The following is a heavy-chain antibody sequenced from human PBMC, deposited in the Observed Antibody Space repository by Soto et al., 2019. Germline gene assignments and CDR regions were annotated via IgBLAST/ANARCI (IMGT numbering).Heavy chain of an antibody. Sequence: QVQLLQSGAKVKKPGPSVKVSCKAPGYTFTSFGTSWLRQAPGQGLGWMDWTSAYNGKTTYAQKLQGRVTMTTDASTSTAHMELRSLRSDDTAVYYCARELIYGSGSYYWGQGTLVTVSS. CDR1: GYTFTSFG. J-gene: IGHJ4*02. CDR2: TSAYNGKT. V-gene: IGHV1-18*01. D-gene: IGHD3-10*01. CDR3: ARELIYGSGSYY.